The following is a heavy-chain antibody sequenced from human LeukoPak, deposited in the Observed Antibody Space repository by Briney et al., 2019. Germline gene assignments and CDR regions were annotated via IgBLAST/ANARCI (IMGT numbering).Heavy chain of an antibody. CDR3: ARSFYDILIGYYQYFDY. Sequence: PGGSLRLSCAASGFTFCSYAMNWVRQAPGEGLEWVSVIYRDGSSYYAESVKGRFTISRDNSKNTLYIQMNSLRAEDTAVYYCARSFYDILIGYYQYFDYWGQGTLVTVPS. J-gene: IGHJ4*02. D-gene: IGHD3-9*01. CDR1: GFTFCSYA. CDR2: IYRDGSS. V-gene: IGHV3-66*01.